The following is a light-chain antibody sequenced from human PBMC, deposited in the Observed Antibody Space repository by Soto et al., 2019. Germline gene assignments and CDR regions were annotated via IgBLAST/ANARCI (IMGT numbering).Light chain of an antibody. CDR3: QQRSNWPGIT. CDR2: DAS. Sequence: EIVWTQSPATLSLYPGERATFSCRASQSVSSYLAWYQQKPGQAPRLLIYDASNRATGIPARFSGSGSGTDFTLTISSLEPEDFAVYYCQQRSNWPGITFGQGTRLEI. CDR1: QSVSSY. J-gene: IGKJ5*01. V-gene: IGKV3-11*01.